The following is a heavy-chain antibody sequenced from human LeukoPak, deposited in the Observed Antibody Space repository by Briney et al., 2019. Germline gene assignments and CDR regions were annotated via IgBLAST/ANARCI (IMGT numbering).Heavy chain of an antibody. Sequence: GGSLRLSCAASGFTFSSYAMSWVRQAPGKGLEWVSGISGSGDNTYYADSVKGRFTISRDNSKSTLYVQVNSLGTEDTAAYYCAKGSYYDSSGSFYFDYWGQGTLVTVSS. CDR1: GFTFSSYA. CDR2: ISGSGDNT. D-gene: IGHD3-22*01. J-gene: IGHJ4*02. CDR3: AKGSYYDSSGSFYFDY. V-gene: IGHV3-23*01.